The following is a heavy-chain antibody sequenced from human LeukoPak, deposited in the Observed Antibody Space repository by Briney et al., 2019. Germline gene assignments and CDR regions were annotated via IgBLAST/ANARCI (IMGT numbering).Heavy chain of an antibody. CDR2: TSYDGSNK. Sequence: PGGSLRLSCAASGFTFSSYAMHWVRQAPGKGLEWVAVTSYDGSNKYYADSVKGRFTISRDNSKNTLYLQMNSLRAEDTAVYYCARVSRSLWYRELGVDYWGQGTLVTVSS. J-gene: IGHJ4*02. CDR1: GFTFSSYA. V-gene: IGHV3-30*04. D-gene: IGHD3-10*01. CDR3: ARVSRSLWYRELGVDY.